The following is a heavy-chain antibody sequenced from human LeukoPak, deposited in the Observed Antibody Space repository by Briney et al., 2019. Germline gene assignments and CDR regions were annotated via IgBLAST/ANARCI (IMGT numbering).Heavy chain of an antibody. CDR2: ITWNSGSI. J-gene: IGHJ6*02. D-gene: IGHD3-3*01. Sequence: PGGSLRLSCAASGFTFSSYAMHWVRQAPGKGLEWVSGITWNSGSIAYADSVKGRFTISRDNAKNSLYLQMNSLRAEDTALYYCAKGITIFGVVINGMDVWGQGTTVTVSS. V-gene: IGHV3-9*01. CDR3: AKGITIFGVVINGMDV. CDR1: GFTFSSYA.